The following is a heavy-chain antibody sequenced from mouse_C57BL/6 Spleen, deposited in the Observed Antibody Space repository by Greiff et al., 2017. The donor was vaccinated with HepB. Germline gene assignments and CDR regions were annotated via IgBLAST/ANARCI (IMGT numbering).Heavy chain of an antibody. CDR3: ARLGDGYLFDY. D-gene: IGHD2-3*01. Sequence: VQLQQSGAELVRPGTSVKVSCKASGYAFTNYLIEWVKQRPGQGLEWIGVINPGSGGTNYNEKFKGKATLTADKSSSTAYMQLSSLTSEDSAVYFCARLGDGYLFDYWGQGTTLTVSS. CDR1: GYAFTNYL. CDR2: INPGSGGT. V-gene: IGHV1-54*01. J-gene: IGHJ2*01.